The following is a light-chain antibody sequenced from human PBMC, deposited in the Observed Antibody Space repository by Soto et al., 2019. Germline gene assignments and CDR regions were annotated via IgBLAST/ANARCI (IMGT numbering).Light chain of an antibody. J-gene: IGKJ3*01. CDR2: GAS. CDR1: QSVGNN. CDR3: QQYYDRPPIFT. V-gene: IGKV3-15*01. Sequence: EIVMTQSPATLSVSPGERATLACRASQSVGNNVAWYQQKPGQAPRVLIYGASTRARGVAPGFSGSGSGTEFTLTISCLESDDFAIYYCQQYYDRPPIFTFGPGTKV.